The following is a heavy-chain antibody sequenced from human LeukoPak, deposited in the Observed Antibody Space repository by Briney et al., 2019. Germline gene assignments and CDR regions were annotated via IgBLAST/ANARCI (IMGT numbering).Heavy chain of an antibody. D-gene: IGHD3-3*01. CDR3: ATGEGDFSPYGMDV. Sequence: VASVKVSCKVSGYTLTELSMHWARQAPGKGLEWMGGFDPEDGETIYAQKFQGRVTMTEDTSTDTAYMELSSLRSEDTAVYYCATGEGDFSPYGMDVWGQGTTVTVSS. J-gene: IGHJ6*02. CDR2: FDPEDGET. V-gene: IGHV1-24*01. CDR1: GYTLTELS.